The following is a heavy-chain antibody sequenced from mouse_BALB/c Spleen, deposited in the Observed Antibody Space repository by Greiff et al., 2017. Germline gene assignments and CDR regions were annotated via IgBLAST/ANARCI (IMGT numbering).Heavy chain of an antibody. V-gene: IGHV2-6-7*01. J-gene: IGHJ1*01. CDR2: IWGDGST. CDR3: ARGKITTVVAYWYFDV. Sequence: VQLQQSGPGLVAPSQSLSITCTVSGFSLTGYGVNWVRQPPGKGLEWLGMIWGDGSTDYNSALKSRLSISKDNSKSQVFLKMNSLQTDDTARYYCARGKITTVVAYWYFDVWGAGTTVTVSS. CDR1: GFSLTGYG. D-gene: IGHD1-1*01.